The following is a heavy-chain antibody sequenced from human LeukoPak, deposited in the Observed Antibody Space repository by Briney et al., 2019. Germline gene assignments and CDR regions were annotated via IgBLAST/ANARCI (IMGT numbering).Heavy chain of an antibody. CDR1: GFTFSSYA. V-gene: IGHV3-64*01. CDR3: AKAYSSSWYSDFFDY. Sequence: GGSLRLSCAASGFTFSSYAMHWVRQAPGKGLEYVSAISSNGGSTYYANSVKGRFTISRDNSKNTLYLQMNSLRAEDMAVYYCAKAYSSSWYSDFFDYWGQGTLVTVSS. J-gene: IGHJ4*02. D-gene: IGHD6-13*01. CDR2: ISSNGGST.